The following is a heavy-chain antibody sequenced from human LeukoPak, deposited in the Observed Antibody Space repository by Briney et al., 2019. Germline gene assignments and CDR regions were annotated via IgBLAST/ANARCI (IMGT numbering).Heavy chain of an antibody. CDR1: GFTFSSYE. CDR2: ISSSGSTI. J-gene: IGHJ6*02. V-gene: IGHV3-48*03. CDR3: ARNYYGMDV. Sequence: GGSLRLSCAASGFTFSSYEMNWVRQAPGKGLEWVSYISSSGSTIYYADSVKGRFTISKDNAKNSLYLQMNSLRAEDTAVYYCARNYYGMDVWGQGTTVTVSS.